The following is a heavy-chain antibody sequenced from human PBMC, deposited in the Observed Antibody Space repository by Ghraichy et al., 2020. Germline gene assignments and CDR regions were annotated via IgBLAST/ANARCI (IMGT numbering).Heavy chain of an antibody. CDR1: GFTVSSNY. D-gene: IGHD6-13*01. CDR2: IYSGGST. CDR3: ARDLRTSQPIATPLPPHYYYGMDV. Sequence: GGSLRLSFAASGFTVSSNYMSWVRQAPGKGLEWVSVIYSGGSTYYADSVKGRFTISRDNSKNTLYLQMNSLRAEDTAVYYCARDLRTSQPIATPLPPHYYYGMDVWGQGTTVTVSS. V-gene: IGHV3-53*01. J-gene: IGHJ6*02.